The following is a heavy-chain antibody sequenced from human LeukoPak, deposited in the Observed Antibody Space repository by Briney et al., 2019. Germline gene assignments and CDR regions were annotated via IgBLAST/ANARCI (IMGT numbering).Heavy chain of an antibody. CDR2: ISSSSSYI. J-gene: IGHJ4*02. CDR3: ARDRGDCSSTSCSFDY. CDR1: GFTFSSYS. Sequence: GGSLRLSCAASGFTFSSYSMNWVRQAPGKGLEWVSSISSSSSYIYYADSVKGRFTISRDNAKNPLYLQMNSLRAEDTAVYYCARDRGDCSSTSCSFDYWGQGTLVTVSS. V-gene: IGHV3-21*01. D-gene: IGHD2-2*01.